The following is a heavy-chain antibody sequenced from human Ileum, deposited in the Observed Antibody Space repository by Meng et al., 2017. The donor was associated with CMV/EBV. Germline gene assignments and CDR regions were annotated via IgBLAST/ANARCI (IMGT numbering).Heavy chain of an antibody. J-gene: IGHJ4*02. D-gene: IGHD2-2*01. Sequence: ASVKVSCKASGYTFTDYYMHWVRQAPGQGLEWMGWINLNSGDTRYAPKFQGRVTVTRDTSISTVYIELSGLRSDDTAVYYCARDPGCDDPSCYGIGWDNWGQGTLVTVSS. V-gene: IGHV1-2*02. CDR1: GYTFTDYY. CDR2: INLNSGDT. CDR3: ARDPGCDDPSCYGIGWDN.